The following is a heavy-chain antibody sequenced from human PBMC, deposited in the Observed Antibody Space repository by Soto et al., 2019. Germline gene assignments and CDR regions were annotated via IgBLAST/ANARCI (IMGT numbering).Heavy chain of an antibody. D-gene: IGHD2-15*01. Sequence: GGSLRHSCASSGFTFSSYAMSWVRQAPGKVLEWVSAISGSGGSTYYADSVKGRFTISRDNSNNTLYLQMNSLRAEDTAVYYCAKSTRYCSGGSCYVAFDIWGQRTMVTVSS. CDR2: ISGSGGST. V-gene: IGHV3-23*01. CDR3: AKSTRYCSGGSCYVAFDI. J-gene: IGHJ3*02. CDR1: GFTFSSYA.